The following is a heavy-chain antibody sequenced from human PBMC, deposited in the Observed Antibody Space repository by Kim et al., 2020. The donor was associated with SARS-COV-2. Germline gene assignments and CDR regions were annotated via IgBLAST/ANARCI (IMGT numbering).Heavy chain of an antibody. J-gene: IGHJ6*02. CDR1: GFTFRSYS. CDR2: ISSSSSYI. D-gene: IGHD6-13*01. Sequence: GGSLRLSCAASGFTFRSYSMNWVRQAPGKGLEWLSSISSSSSYIYYADSVKGRFTISRDNAKNSLYLQMNSLRAEDTAVYYCAREAGIAAAGRRQYGMDVWGQGTTVTVSS. CDR3: AREAGIAAAGRRQYGMDV. V-gene: IGHV3-21*01.